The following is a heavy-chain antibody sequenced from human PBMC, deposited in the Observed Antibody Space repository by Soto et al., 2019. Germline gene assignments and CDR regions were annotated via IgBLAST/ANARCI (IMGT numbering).Heavy chain of an antibody. D-gene: IGHD3-22*01. CDR1: GYNFTNYW. J-gene: IGHJ4*02. CDR3: ARLDCDTECRQYFLDY. Sequence: ESLKISCKASGYNFTNYWITWVRRVPGKGLEWMGRIDPHDSYTKYSPSFEGHVTLSVDKSIATASLQWHNLKASDTGIYYCARLDCDTECRQYFLDYWGQGTLVTVSS. V-gene: IGHV5-10-1*01. CDR2: IDPHDSYT.